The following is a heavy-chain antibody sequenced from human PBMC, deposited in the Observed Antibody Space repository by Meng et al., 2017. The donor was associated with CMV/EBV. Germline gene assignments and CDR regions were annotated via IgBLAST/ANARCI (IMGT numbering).Heavy chain of an antibody. V-gene: IGHV3-48*03. CDR1: GFTFSSYE. Sequence: GGSLKISCAASGFTFSSYEMNWVRQAPGKGLEWVSYISSSGSTIYYADSVKGRFTISRDNAKNSLYLQMNSLRAEDTAVYYCASSKGVYDSSGYYSYGMDVWGQGTTVTVSS. J-gene: IGHJ6*02. CDR2: ISSSGSTI. D-gene: IGHD3-22*01. CDR3: ASSKGVYDSSGYYSYGMDV.